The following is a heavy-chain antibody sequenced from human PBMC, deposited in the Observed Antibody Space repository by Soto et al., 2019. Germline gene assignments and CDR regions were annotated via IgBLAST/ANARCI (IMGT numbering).Heavy chain of an antibody. Sequence: QVQLQESGPGLANPSGTLALTCAVSGDSIRSTNWWSWVRQPPGKGLQRIGEIHHTGSTKYNPSLKRRVITSVDKSQNQFSLMLSDVTAADTAVYSCARVETQQQRDHWGQGTLVTVSS. CDR1: GDSIRSTNW. J-gene: IGHJ4*02. CDR3: ARVETQQQRDH. D-gene: IGHD1-1*01. V-gene: IGHV4-4*02. CDR2: IHHTGST.